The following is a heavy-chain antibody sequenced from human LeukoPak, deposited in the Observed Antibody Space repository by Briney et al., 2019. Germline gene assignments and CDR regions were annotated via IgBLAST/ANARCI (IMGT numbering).Heavy chain of an antibody. D-gene: IGHD2-2*01. CDR3: ARADIVVVPAAPDY. J-gene: IGHJ4*02. Sequence: ASVKVSCKAAGCTFTSYGISWVRQAPGQGLEWMGWISAYNGNTNYAQKLQGRVTMPTDTSTSTAYMELRSLRSDDTAVYYCARADIVVVPAAPDYWGQGTLVTVSS. CDR1: GCTFTSYG. CDR2: ISAYNGNT. V-gene: IGHV1-18*01.